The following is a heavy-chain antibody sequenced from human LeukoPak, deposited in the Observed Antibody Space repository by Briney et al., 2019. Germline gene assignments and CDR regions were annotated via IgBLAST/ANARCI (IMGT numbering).Heavy chain of an antibody. V-gene: IGHV4-59*01. CDR1: GGSISSYY. D-gene: IGHD6-13*01. Sequence: PSETLSLTCTVSGGSISSYYWSWIRQPPGKGLEWIGYIYYSGGTNYNPSLKSRVTISVDTSKNQFSLKLSSVTAADTAVYYCARGVSDSSSWYYWGQGTLVTVSS. CDR3: ARGVSDSSSWYY. CDR2: IYYSGGT. J-gene: IGHJ4*02.